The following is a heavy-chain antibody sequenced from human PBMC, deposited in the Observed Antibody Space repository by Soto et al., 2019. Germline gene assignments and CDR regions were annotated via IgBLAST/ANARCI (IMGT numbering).Heavy chain of an antibody. CDR2: INHSGST. Sequence: PSETLSLTCAVYGGSFSGYYWSWIRQPPGKGLEWIGEINHSGSTNYNPSLKSRVTISVDTSKNQFSLKLSSVTAADTAVYYCARGRRSVAGTWADYYYYYGMDVWGQGTTVTVSS. J-gene: IGHJ6*02. CDR3: ARGRRSVAGTWADYYYYYGMDV. D-gene: IGHD6-19*01. CDR1: GGSFSGYY. V-gene: IGHV4-34*01.